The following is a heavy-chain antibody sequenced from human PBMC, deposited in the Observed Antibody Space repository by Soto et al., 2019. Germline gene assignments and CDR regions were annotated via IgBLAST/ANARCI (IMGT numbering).Heavy chain of an antibody. Sequence: EVQLVESGGGLVKPGGSLRLSCAASGFTFSSYSMNWVRQAPGKGLEWVSSISSSSSYIYYADSVKGRFTISRDNAKNSLELQMKRLRGEEKAVDYCGEDFVGPNHLYQGMDVWGQGTTVTVSS. CDR1: GFTFSSYS. CDR3: GEDFVGPNHLYQGMDV. D-gene: IGHD2-15*01. V-gene: IGHV3-21*01. J-gene: IGHJ6*02. CDR2: ISSSSSYI.